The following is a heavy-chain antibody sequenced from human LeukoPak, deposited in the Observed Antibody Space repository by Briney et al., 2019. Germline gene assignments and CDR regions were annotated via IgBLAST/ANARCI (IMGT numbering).Heavy chain of an antibody. Sequence: GVSLTLSCAASGFTFSSYGKQWVRQAPGRGREWVAFISYDGSNKSYAAYVKGRFTISRDNSKNTLYLQINRMRAEDTALSYCAKDYRYAAVAGNILDYWGQGTLVTVSS. D-gene: IGHD6-13*01. J-gene: IGHJ4*02. CDR2: ISYDGSNK. CDR1: GFTFSSYG. V-gene: IGHV3-30*02. CDR3: AKDYRYAAVAGNILDY.